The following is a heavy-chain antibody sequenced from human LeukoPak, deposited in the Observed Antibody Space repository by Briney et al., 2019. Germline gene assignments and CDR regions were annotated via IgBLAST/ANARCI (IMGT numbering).Heavy chain of an antibody. CDR2: INPNSGGT. Sequence: ASVKVSCKASGYTFTDYYMHWGRQAPGQGLEWMGWINPNSGGTNYAQKFQGRVTMTRDTSISTAYMELSRLRSDDTAVYYCARGVVGATTFYYYYYMAGSGKGTTVTVSS. V-gene: IGHV1-2*02. CDR1: GYTFTDYY. CDR3: ARGVVGATTFYYYYYMAG. J-gene: IGHJ6*03. D-gene: IGHD1-26*01.